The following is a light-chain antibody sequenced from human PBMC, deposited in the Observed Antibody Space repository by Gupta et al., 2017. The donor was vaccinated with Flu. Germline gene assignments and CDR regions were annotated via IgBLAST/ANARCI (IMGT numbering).Light chain of an antibody. Sequence: EIVLTQSPGTLSLSPGERATLSCRASQSVGGYLAWYQQTPGQAPRLLVYDASTRATGIPARFSGSGSGTDFTLTISSLEPEDFAIYYCQHRTNAWTFGQGTKVEI. CDR2: DAS. V-gene: IGKV3-11*01. J-gene: IGKJ1*01. CDR1: QSVGGY. CDR3: QHRTNAWT.